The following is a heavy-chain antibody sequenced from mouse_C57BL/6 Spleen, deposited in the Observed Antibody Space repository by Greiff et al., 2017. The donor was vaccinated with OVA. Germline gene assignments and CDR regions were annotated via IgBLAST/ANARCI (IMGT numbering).Heavy chain of an antibody. CDR3: ASPPSYDYGGSSFAY. Sequence: QVQLQQPGAELVKPGASVKLSCKASGYTFTSYWMHWVKQRPGQGLEWIGMIHPNSGSTNYTEKFKSKATLTVDKSSSTAYMQLSSLTSEDSAVYYCASPPSYDYGGSSFAYWGQGTLVTVSA. J-gene: IGHJ3*01. CDR2: IHPNSGST. D-gene: IGHD1-1*01. V-gene: IGHV1-64*01. CDR1: GYTFTSYW.